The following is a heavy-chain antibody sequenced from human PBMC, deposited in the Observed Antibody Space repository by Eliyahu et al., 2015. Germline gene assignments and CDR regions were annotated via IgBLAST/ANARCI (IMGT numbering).Heavy chain of an antibody. CDR2: INHGGAT. J-gene: IGHJ4*02. CDR3: ARGKKYDFWSDDYSFDY. D-gene: IGHD3-3*01. CDR1: GGSFSXFS. V-gene: IGHV4-34*01. Sequence: QVQLQQWGAGLLKPSETLSLTCAVYGGSFSXFSWXWVRXXPGKGLEWIGEINHGGATNYHPSLKSRVTISVDTSKXQISLKLRSVTAADTALYYCARGKKYDFWSDDYSFDYWGQGTLVTVSS.